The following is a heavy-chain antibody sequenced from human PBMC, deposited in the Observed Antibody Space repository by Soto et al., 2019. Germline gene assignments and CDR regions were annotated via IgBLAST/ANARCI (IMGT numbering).Heavy chain of an antibody. V-gene: IGHV4-34*01. Sequence: SETLSLTCAVYGGSFSGYYWSWIRQPPGKGLEWIGEINHSGSTNYNPSLKSRVTISVDTSKNQFSLKLSSVTAADTAVYYCARGLSYSSGWYQDYWGQGTLVTVSS. D-gene: IGHD6-19*01. J-gene: IGHJ4*02. CDR1: GGSFSGYY. CDR3: ARGLSYSSGWYQDY. CDR2: INHSGST.